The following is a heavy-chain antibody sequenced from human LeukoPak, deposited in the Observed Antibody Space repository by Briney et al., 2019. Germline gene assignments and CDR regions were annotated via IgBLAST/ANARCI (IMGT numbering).Heavy chain of an antibody. D-gene: IGHD3-9*01. V-gene: IGHV4-39*02. J-gene: IGHJ4*02. CDR2: IYYSGST. CDR3: ARDDYDILTGYPNYFDY. CDR1: GGSISSSSYY. Sequence: SETLSLTCTVSGGSISSSSYYWGWIRQPPGKGLEGIGSIYYSGSTYYNPSLKSRVTISVDTSKNQFSLKLSSVTAADTAVYYCARDDYDILTGYPNYFDYWGQGTLVTVSS.